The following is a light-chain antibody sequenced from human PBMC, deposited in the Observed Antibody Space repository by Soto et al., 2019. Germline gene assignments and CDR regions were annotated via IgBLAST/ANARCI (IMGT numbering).Light chain of an antibody. J-gene: IGKJ4*02. CDR1: QPVTSTF. V-gene: IGKV3-20*01. CDR2: GTF. CDR3: PQFDDSRLT. Sequence: IVLTQSPGTLSLSPGERATLSCRASQPVTSTFLSWYQQKAGQAPRLLIYGTFNRATGVPDRFIGGGSETDFTLSISRLEPEDSAVYYCPQFDDSRLTFGGGTKVEI.